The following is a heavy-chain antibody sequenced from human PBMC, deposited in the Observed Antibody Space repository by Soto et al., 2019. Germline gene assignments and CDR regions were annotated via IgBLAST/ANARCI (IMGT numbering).Heavy chain of an antibody. J-gene: IGHJ3*01. CDR3: ARARWYDAFDV. D-gene: IGHD2-15*01. CDR2: IFHGGNT. Sequence: SETLSLTCAVAGVFISSGNYWGWIRKPPGKGLEWIGSIFHGGNTYYNPSLKSRVTISVDMSKNQFSLKLNSVTAADTAVYYCARARWYDAFDVWGQGTVVTVSS. CDR1: GVFISSGNY. V-gene: IGHV4-38-2*01.